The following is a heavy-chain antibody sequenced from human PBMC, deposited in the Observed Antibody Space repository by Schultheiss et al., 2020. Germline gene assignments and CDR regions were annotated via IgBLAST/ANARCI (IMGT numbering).Heavy chain of an antibody. J-gene: IGHJ6*03. CDR3: ARESGGSYDPYYYYYYMDV. V-gene: IGHV3-23*01. D-gene: IGHD2-15*01. Sequence: GGSLRLSCAVSGFTLSTYAMSWVRQAPGKGLEWVSGITGSGAGTYYADSVKGRFTISRDNAKNSLYLQMNSLRAEDTAVYYCARESGGSYDPYYYYYYMDVWGKGTTVTVSS. CDR1: GFTLSTYA. CDR2: ITGSGAGT.